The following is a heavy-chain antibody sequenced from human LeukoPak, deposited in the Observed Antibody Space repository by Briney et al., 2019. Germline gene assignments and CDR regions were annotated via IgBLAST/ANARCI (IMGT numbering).Heavy chain of an antibody. J-gene: IGHJ4*02. Sequence: SETLSLTCTVSGGSINSTNHYWGWIRQPPGKGLEWIGTMYYSGSTYYNPSLKSRVTISVDKSKNQFSLKLRSVTDADTAIYYCARQVISSRRRPFDYWGQGTLVTVSS. D-gene: IGHD6-13*01. V-gene: IGHV4-39*01. CDR2: MYYSGST. CDR3: ARQVISSRRRPFDY. CDR1: GGSINSTNHY.